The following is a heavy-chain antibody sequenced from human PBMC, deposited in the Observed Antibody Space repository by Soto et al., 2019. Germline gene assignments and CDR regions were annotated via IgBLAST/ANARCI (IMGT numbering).Heavy chain of an antibody. D-gene: IGHD3-22*01. V-gene: IGHV1-18*01. CDR1: GDGFSNYG. CDR3: ARVWYYDSSGYYAFDY. CDR2: ISAYDGQT. J-gene: IGHJ4*02. Sequence: ASVKVSCKASGDGFSNYGFSWVRQAPGQGLEWMGWISAYDGQTNYTKKFQSRVTMTTDTSSSTAYMEPRGLRSDDTAVYYWARVWYYDSSGYYAFDYWGLGTLVTVSS.